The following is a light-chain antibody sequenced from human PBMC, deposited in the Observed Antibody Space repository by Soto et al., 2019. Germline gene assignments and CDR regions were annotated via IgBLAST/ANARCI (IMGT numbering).Light chain of an antibody. Sequence: EVMLTQSPGTLSLSPGERATLSCRASQSVSNNYLAWYQQKPGQAPRLLIYGASARALGIPDRFSGSGSGTDFTLTISSLQPEDFATYYCQQLNSYPLTFGGGSKVDI. V-gene: IGKV3-20*01. CDR3: QQLNSYPLT. J-gene: IGKJ4*01. CDR2: GAS. CDR1: QSVSNNY.